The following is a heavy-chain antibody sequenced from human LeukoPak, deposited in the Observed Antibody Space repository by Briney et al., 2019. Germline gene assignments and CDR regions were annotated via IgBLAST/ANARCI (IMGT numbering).Heavy chain of an antibody. CDR3: ARERGRLVRLNPTYYYYYMDV. CDR1: GYTFTGYY. V-gene: IGHV1-2*02. CDR2: INPNSGGT. J-gene: IGHJ6*03. Sequence: ASVKVSCKASGYTFTGYYMHWVRQAPGQGLEWMGWINPNSGGTNYAQKFQGRVTMTRDTSISTAYMELSRLRSDDTAVYYCARERGRLVRLNPTYYYYYMDVWGKGTTVTVSS. D-gene: IGHD3-10*01.